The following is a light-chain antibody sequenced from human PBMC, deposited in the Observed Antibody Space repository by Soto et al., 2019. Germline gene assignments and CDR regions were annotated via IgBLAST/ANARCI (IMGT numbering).Light chain of an antibody. CDR2: DVS. V-gene: IGLV2-11*01. J-gene: IGLJ2*01. CDR1: ISDVGGYNY. CDR3: CSYAGSYTFVV. Sequence: QSALTQPRSVSGSPGQSVTISCTGTISDVGGYNYVSWYQQHPGKAPKLMIYDVSKRPSGVPDRCSGSKSGNTASLTISGLQAEDEADYYCCSYAGSYTFVVFGGGTKLTVL.